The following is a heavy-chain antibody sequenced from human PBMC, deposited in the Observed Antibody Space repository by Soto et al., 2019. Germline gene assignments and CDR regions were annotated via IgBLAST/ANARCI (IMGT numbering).Heavy chain of an antibody. CDR3: TTDIAVAAYRYYYYGMDV. J-gene: IGHJ6*02. CDR1: GFTFSNAW. V-gene: IGHV3-15*07. Sequence: PGGSLRLSCAASGFTFSNAWMNWVRQAPGKGLEWVGRIKSKTDGGTTDYAAPVKGRFTISRDDSKNTLYLQMNSLKTEDTAVYYCTTDIAVAAYRYYYYGMDVWGQGTTVTVSS. D-gene: IGHD6-19*01. CDR2: IKSKTDGGTT.